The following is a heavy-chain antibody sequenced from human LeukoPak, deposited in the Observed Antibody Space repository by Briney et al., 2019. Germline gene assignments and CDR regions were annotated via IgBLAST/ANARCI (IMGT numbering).Heavy chain of an antibody. CDR1: GGSFSGYY. CDR2: INHSGST. J-gene: IGHJ4*02. Sequence: SETLSLTCAVYGGSFSGYYWSWIRQPPGKGLEWIGEINHSGSTNYNPSLKSRVTISVDTSKNQFSLKLRSVTAADTAVYYCARNPSYGQDFDYWGQGTLVTVSS. CDR3: ARNPSYGQDFDY. V-gene: IGHV4-34*01. D-gene: IGHD5-18*01.